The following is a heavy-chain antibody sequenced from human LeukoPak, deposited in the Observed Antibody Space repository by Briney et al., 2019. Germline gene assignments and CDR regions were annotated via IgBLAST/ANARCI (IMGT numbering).Heavy chain of an antibody. CDR3: ARARYNWNYDFDY. Sequence: ASVKVSCKAFGYTFSNHDINWVRQAPGQGLEWMGRVNPNSGGTNYAQKFQGRVTMTRDTSTSTVYMELSSLRSEDTAVYYCARARYNWNYDFDYWGQGTLVTVSS. J-gene: IGHJ4*02. CDR2: VNPNSGGT. CDR1: GYTFSNHD. V-gene: IGHV1-2*06. D-gene: IGHD1-7*01.